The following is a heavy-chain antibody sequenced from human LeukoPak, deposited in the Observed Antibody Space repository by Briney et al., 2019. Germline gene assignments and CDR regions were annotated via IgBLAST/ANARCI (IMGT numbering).Heavy chain of an antibody. J-gene: IGHJ4*02. Sequence: GGSLRLSCAASGFTVSNHFMSWVRQAPGKGLEWVSIIYSGGSTYYADSVKGRFTISRDNAKNSLYLQMNSLRAEDTAVYYCARDRDEQWLVPFFDYWGQGTLVTVSS. CDR2: IYSGGST. D-gene: IGHD6-19*01. CDR3: ARDRDEQWLVPFFDY. CDR1: GFTVSNHF. V-gene: IGHV3-53*01.